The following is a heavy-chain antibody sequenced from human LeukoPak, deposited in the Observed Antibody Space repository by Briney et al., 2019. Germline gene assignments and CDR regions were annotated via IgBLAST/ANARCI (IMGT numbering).Heavy chain of an antibody. J-gene: IGHJ4*02. CDR3: AKGAEIDH. Sequence: PAGSLRLSCAASGFTFNNFAMSWVRPAPGPGLEWLSAMTGPGDTTYYAESVKGRFTISRDYSKSMVFLQMNSLRVEDTAIYYCAKGAEIDHWGQGTLGTVSS. CDR2: MTGPGDTT. CDR1: GFTFNNFA. V-gene: IGHV3-23*01.